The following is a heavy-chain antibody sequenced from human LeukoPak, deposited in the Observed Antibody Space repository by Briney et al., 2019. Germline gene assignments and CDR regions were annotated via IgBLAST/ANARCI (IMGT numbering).Heavy chain of an antibody. CDR2: FHTSGTT. CDR3: ARHYYGDYYFDY. CDR1: GGSITDYF. V-gene: IGHV4-4*07. J-gene: IGHJ4*02. D-gene: IGHD4-17*01. Sequence: SETLSLTCTVSGGSITDYFWSWLRQPAGKGLEWIGRFHTSGTTTYNPSLKSRVPMSVDTSKNQLSLKLSSVTAADTAVYYCARHYYGDYYFDYWGQGTLVTVSS.